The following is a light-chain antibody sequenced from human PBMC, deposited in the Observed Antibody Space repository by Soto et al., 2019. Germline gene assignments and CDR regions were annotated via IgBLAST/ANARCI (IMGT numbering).Light chain of an antibody. CDR3: QQVNDYPIT. CDR2: DAS. CDR1: QGISSD. V-gene: IGKV1D-13*01. J-gene: IGKJ5*01. Sequence: AFQLTQSPSSLSASVGDRVTISCRASQGISSDLAWYQQKPGKAPNLLIYDASSLHSGVPSRFSGSGYGTDFTLTISSLQPEDFATYYCQQVNDYPITFGQGTRLESK.